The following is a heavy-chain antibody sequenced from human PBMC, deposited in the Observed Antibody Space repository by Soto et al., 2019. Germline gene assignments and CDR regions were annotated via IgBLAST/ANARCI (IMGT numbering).Heavy chain of an antibody. CDR1: GYTFTGYY. J-gene: IGHJ4*02. V-gene: IGHV1-2*04. CDR2: INPNSGGT. CDR3: ARDARGDEAPMDY. Sequence: QVQLVQSGAEVKKPGASVKVSCKASGYTFTGYYMHWVRQAPGQGLEWMGWINPNSGGTNYAQKFQGWVTRTRDTXSSTAYMELSRLRSDDTAVYYCARDARGDEAPMDYWGQGTLVTVSS. D-gene: IGHD3-10*01.